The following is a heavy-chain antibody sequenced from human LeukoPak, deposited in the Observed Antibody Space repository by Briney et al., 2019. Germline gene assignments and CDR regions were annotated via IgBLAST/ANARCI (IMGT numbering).Heavy chain of an antibody. Sequence: SETLSLTCTVSGGSISSYYWGWIRQPPGKGLEWIGSIYYSGSTYYNPSLKSRVTISVDTSKNQFSLKLSSVTAADTAVYYCARVTDGYNLLDYWGQGTLVTVSS. CDR1: GGSISSYY. CDR3: ARVTDGYNLLDY. J-gene: IGHJ4*02. CDR2: IYYSGST. D-gene: IGHD5-24*01. V-gene: IGHV4-39*07.